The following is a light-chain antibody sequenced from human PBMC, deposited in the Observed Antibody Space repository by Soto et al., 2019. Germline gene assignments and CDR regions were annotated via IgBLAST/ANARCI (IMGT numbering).Light chain of an antibody. CDR1: QTGLNRSNNKNY. CDR3: QHYSTTPVYT. CDR2: WAS. J-gene: IGKJ2*01. V-gene: IGKV4-1*01. Sequence: DIVMTQSPDSLAVSLGERATINCRSSQTGLNRSNNKNYFAWYQQKPGQPPKLLIYWASTRESGVPDRFSGSGSGTAFTLTISSLQAEDVAVYYCQHYSTTPVYTFGQGTKLEIK.